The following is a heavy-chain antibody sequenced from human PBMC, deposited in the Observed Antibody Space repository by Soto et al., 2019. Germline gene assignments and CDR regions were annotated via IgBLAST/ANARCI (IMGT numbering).Heavy chain of an antibody. CDR3: ARHPTVGTYRYYRDGMYV. CDR2: IYPGDSDT. D-gene: IGHD6-13*01. CDR1: GYSFTSYW. J-gene: IGHJ6*02. V-gene: IGHV5-51*01. Sequence: PGESLKISCKGSGYSFTSYWIGWVRQMPGKGLEWMGIIYPGDSDTRYSPSFQGRVTISADKSISTAYLQWSSLKASDTAMYYCARHPTVGTYRYYRDGMYVCGQGTTVTGSS.